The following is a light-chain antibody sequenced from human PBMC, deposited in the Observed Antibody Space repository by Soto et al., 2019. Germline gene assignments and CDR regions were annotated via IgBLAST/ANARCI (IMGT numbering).Light chain of an antibody. Sequence: EIVLTQSPGTLSLSPGERATLSCRASQSVSRSYLAWYQKKFGQALILLFYCASSRAIGFPDRFSGSGSVTDFTLTISRLEPEDFAVYYCQQYGSSSWTFGQGTKV. CDR1: QSVSRSY. J-gene: IGKJ1*01. CDR3: QQYGSSSWT. V-gene: IGKV3-20*01. CDR2: CAS.